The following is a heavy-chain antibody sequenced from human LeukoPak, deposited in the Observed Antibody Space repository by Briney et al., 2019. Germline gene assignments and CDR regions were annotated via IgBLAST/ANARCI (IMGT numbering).Heavy chain of an antibody. CDR3: ARTKEYNWNYRYYFDF. Sequence: SETLSLTCTVSGGSISSSSYYWGWIRQPPGKGLEWIGSIYYSGSTYYNPSLKSRVTVSVDTSKNQFSLKLSSVTAADTAVYYCARTKEYNWNYRYYFDFWGQGTLVTVSS. CDR1: GGSISSSSYY. V-gene: IGHV4-39*01. J-gene: IGHJ4*02. D-gene: IGHD1-7*01. CDR2: IYYSGST.